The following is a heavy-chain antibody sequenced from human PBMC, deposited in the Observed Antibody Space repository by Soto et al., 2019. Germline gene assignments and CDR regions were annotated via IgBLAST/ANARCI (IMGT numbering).Heavy chain of an antibody. CDR3: ARAPKSGPQYCTNGVCYTDYYYMDV. Sequence: ASVKVSCKASGYTFTGYYMHWVRQAPGQGLEWMGWINPNSGGTNYAQKFQGWVTMTRDTSISTAYMELSRLRSDDTAVYYCARAPKSGPQYCTNGVCYTDYYYMDVWGKGTTVTVSS. D-gene: IGHD2-8*01. CDR2: INPNSGGT. V-gene: IGHV1-2*04. J-gene: IGHJ6*03. CDR1: GYTFTGYY.